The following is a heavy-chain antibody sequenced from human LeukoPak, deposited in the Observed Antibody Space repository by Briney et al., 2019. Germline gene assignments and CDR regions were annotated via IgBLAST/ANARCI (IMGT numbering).Heavy chain of an antibody. CDR1: GFTFSSYG. CDR2: ISSSSSYI. V-gene: IGHV3-21*01. CDR3: ASPDFTTLGP. D-gene: IGHD1-14*01. J-gene: IGHJ5*02. Sequence: GGSLRLSCAASGFTFSSYGMNWVRQAPGKGLEWVSSISSSSSYIYYADSVKGRFTISRDNAKNSLYLQMNSLRAEDTAVYYCASPDFTTLGPWGQGTLVTVSS.